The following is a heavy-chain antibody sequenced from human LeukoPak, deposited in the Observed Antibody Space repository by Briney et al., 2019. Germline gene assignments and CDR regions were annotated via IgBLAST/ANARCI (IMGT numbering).Heavy chain of an antibody. CDR1: GGTFSSYA. D-gene: IGHD3-9*01. V-gene: IGHV1-69*04. J-gene: IGHJ5*02. CDR2: INPILGIA. Sequence: SVKGSCKASGGTFSSYAISWVQQAPGQGLEWMGRINPILGIANYAQKFQGRVTITADKSTSTAYMELSSLRSEDTAVYYCARAPTVYLAWFDPWGQGTLVTVSS. CDR3: ARAPTVYLAWFDP.